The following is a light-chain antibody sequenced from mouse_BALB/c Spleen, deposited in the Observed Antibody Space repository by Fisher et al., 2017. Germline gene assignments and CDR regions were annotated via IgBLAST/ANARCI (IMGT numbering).Light chain of an antibody. CDR3: QNDHSYPLT. CDR2: GAS. CDR1: QSLLNSGNQKNY. J-gene: IGKJ5*01. V-gene: IGKV8-28*01. Sequence: DIVLTQSTSSLSVSAGEKVTMSCKSSQSLLNSGNQKNYLAWYQQKPGQPPKLLIYGASTRESGVPDRFTGSGSGTDFTLTISSVQAEDLAVYYCQNDHSYPLTFGAGTKLELK.